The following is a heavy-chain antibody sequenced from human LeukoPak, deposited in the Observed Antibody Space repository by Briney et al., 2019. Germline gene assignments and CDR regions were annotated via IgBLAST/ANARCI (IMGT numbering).Heavy chain of an antibody. Sequence: SETLSLTCTVSGGSISSHYWSWIRQPPGKGLEWIGYSYYSGSTNQNYSLKSRVTISVDRSKNRFSLKLSSVTAADTAMYYCARDNQYNSASSDYGGTNFDSWGQGTLVTVSS. CDR3: ARDNQYNSASSDYGGTNFDS. J-gene: IGHJ4*02. D-gene: IGHD4-17*01. CDR1: GGSISSHY. CDR2: SYYSGST. V-gene: IGHV4-59*11.